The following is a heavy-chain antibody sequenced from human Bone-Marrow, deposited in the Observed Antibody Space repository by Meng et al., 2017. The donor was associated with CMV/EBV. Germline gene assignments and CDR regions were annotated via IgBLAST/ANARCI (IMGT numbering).Heavy chain of an antibody. Sequence: ASVKVSCKASGYTFTSYGISWVRQAPGQGLEWMGWISAYNGNTNYAQKLQGRVTMTTDTSTSTAYMELRSLRSDDTAVYYCARDIVVVPAAIEGGDDWGQGTLVTVSS. CDR3: ARDIVVVPAAIEGGDD. CDR1: GYTFTSYG. CDR2: ISAYNGNT. V-gene: IGHV1-18*01. J-gene: IGHJ4*02. D-gene: IGHD2-2*02.